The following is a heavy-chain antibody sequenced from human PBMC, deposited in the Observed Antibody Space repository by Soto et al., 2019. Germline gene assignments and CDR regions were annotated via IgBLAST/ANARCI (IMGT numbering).Heavy chain of an antibody. CDR2: ISYDGSNK. CDR3: AKDHREYFQH. Sequence: GGSLRLSCAASGFTFSSYGMHWVRQAPGKGLEWVAVISYDGSNKYYADSVKGRFTISRDNSKNTLYLQMNSLRAEDTAVYYCAKDHREYFQHWGQGTLVTVSS. CDR1: GFTFSSYG. J-gene: IGHJ1*01. V-gene: IGHV3-30*18.